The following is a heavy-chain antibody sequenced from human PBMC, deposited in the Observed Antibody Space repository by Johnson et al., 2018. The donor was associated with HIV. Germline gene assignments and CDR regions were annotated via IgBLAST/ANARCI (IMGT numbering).Heavy chain of an antibody. CDR2: IRYDGSDK. CDR3: AKGEPVAFDI. J-gene: IGHJ3*02. Sequence: QVQLVESGGGVVQPGGSLRLSCVASGFTFSSYGIHWVRQAPGKGLEWVAFIRYDGSDKYSADSGEGRFTISRDNSKNTLYLQMNSLRPEDTAVYYCAKGEPVAFDIWGQGTMVTVSS. V-gene: IGHV3-30*02. CDR1: GFTFSSYG. D-gene: IGHD1-14*01.